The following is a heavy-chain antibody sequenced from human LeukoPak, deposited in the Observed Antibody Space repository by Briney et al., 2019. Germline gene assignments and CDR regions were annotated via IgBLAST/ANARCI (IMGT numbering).Heavy chain of an antibody. D-gene: IGHD3-22*01. CDR1: GGTFSSYA. J-gene: IGHJ4*02. Sequence: ASVKVSCKAFGGTFSSYAISWVRQAPGQGLGWMGGIIPIFGTANYAQKFQGRVTITTDESTSTAYMELSSLRSEDTAVYYCARDGNYVNSSGYYYFDYWGQGTLVTVSS. CDR2: IIPIFGTA. CDR3: ARDGNYVNSSGYYYFDY. V-gene: IGHV1-69*05.